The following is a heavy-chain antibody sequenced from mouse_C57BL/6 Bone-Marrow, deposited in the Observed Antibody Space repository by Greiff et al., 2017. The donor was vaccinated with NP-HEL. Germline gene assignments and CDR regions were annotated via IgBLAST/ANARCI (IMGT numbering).Heavy chain of an antibody. CDR1: GFTFSDYV. D-gene: IGHD1-1*01. CDR2: LSSGSSTI. Sequence: EVKVVESGGGLVKPGGSLKLSCAASGFTFSDYVLPWVRQAPAKGLEWVAYLSSGSSTIYYADTVQGRFTISRDNAKTTLFLQMTSLRSEDTAMYYCARGLVAHWYFDVWGTGTTVTVSA. J-gene: IGHJ1*03. CDR3: ARGLVAHWYFDV. V-gene: IGHV5-17*01.